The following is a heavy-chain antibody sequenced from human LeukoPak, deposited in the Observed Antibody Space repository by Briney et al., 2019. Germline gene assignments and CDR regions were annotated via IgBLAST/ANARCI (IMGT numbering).Heavy chain of an antibody. CDR1: GGSISSSSYY. D-gene: IGHD6-19*01. V-gene: IGHV4-39*01. CDR2: IYYSGST. Sequence: PSETLSLTCTVSGGSISSSSYYWGWIRQPPGKRLEWIGSIYYSGSTYYNPSLKSRVTISVDTSKNQFSLKLSSVTAADTAVYYCARRIRGIAVAGTIDYWGQGTLVTVSP. J-gene: IGHJ4*02. CDR3: ARRIRGIAVAGTIDY.